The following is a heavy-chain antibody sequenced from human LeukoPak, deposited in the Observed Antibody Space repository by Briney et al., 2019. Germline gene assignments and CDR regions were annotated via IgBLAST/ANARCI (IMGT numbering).Heavy chain of an antibody. J-gene: IGHJ4*02. D-gene: IGHD1-20*01. V-gene: IGHV4-59*01. Sequence: SETLSLTCTVSGGSISSYYWSWTRQPPGKGLEWIGYIYYSGSTNYNPSLKSRVTISVDTSKNQFSLKLSSVTAADTAVYYCARANWNHDIDYWGQGTLVTVSS. CDR1: GGSISSYY. CDR3: ARANWNHDIDY. CDR2: IYYSGST.